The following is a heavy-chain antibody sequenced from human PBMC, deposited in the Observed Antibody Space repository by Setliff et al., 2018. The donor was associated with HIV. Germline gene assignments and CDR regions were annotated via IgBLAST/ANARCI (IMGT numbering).Heavy chain of an antibody. CDR3: ARGDDFHDGSGYYYP. CDR2: IYDSHFT. D-gene: IGHD3-22*01. Sequence: SETLSLTCAVYGGSFSGYHWSWIRQSPGKGLEWIGYIYDSHFTNYSPSLQSRVAISVDTSRNQLSLKLDSVTAADTAVYYCARGDDFHDGSGYYYPWGQGTLVTVSS. CDR1: GGSFSGYH. V-gene: IGHV4-59*01. J-gene: IGHJ5*02.